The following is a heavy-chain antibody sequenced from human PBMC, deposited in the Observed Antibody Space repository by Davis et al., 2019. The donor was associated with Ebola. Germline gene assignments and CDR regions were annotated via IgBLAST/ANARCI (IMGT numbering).Heavy chain of an antibody. CDR1: GFTASSNY. D-gene: IGHD3-10*01. J-gene: IGHJ5*02. Sequence: GGSLRLSCAASGFTASSNYMSWVRQAPGKGLEWVSVIYSGGSTYYADSVKGRFTISRDNSKNTLYLQMNSLRAEDTAVYYCARVLLWFGELLWGGFDPWGQGTLVTVSS. V-gene: IGHV3-53*01. CDR3: ARVLLWFGELLWGGFDP. CDR2: IYSGGST.